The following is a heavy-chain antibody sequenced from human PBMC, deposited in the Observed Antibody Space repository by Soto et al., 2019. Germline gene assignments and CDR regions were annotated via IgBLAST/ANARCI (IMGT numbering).Heavy chain of an antibody. V-gene: IGHV1-46*01. CDR3: ARGSTYDSSGYYSTWFDP. Sequence: ASMKGSCQASGYTFPRYYIPLVGQAPGQRAEWMGIINPSGGSTSYAQKFQGRVTMTRDTSTSTVYMELSSLRSEDTAVYYCARGSTYDSSGYYSTWFDPWGQGTLVTVSS. CDR1: GYTFPRYY. CDR2: INPSGGST. J-gene: IGHJ5*02. D-gene: IGHD3-22*01.